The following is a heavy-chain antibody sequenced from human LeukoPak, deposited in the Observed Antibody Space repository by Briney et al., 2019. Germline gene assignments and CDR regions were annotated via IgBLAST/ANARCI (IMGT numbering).Heavy chain of an antibody. CDR1: GFTFGSYG. Sequence: GGSLRLSCAASGFTFGSYGMHWVRQAPGKGLEWVAVISYDGSNKYYADSVKGRFTISRDNSKNTLYLQMNSLRAEDTAVYYCAKDLAVAGRGGFDYWGQGTLVTVSS. D-gene: IGHD6-19*01. CDR2: ISYDGSNK. J-gene: IGHJ4*02. CDR3: AKDLAVAGRGGFDY. V-gene: IGHV3-30*18.